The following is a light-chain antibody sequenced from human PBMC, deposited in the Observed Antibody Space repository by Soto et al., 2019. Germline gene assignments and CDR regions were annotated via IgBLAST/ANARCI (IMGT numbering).Light chain of an antibody. J-gene: IGKJ4*01. CDR2: GAS. CDR3: QQYNAWPLS. V-gene: IGKV3D-15*01. Sequence: EIVLTQTPGTLSLSPGERATLSCRASQSVSNNYLAWYQQKPGQAPRLLIYGASNRATGIPDRFSGSGSGTEFTLTISSLQSEDFAVYYCQQYNAWPLSFGGGTKADI. CDR1: QSVSNN.